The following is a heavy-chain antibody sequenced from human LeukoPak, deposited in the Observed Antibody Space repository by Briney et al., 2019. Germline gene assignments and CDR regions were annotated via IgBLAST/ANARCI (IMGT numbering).Heavy chain of an antibody. CDR1: GYTLTELS. J-gene: IGHJ4*02. CDR3: ASRSGYYFSYFDY. V-gene: IGHV1-69*13. D-gene: IGHD3-22*01. Sequence: GASVKVSCKVSGYTLTELSMHWVRQAPGQGLEWMGGIIPIFGTANYAQKFQGRVTITADESTSTAYMELSSLRSEDTAVYYCASRSGYYFSYFDYWGQGTLVTVSS. CDR2: IIPIFGTA.